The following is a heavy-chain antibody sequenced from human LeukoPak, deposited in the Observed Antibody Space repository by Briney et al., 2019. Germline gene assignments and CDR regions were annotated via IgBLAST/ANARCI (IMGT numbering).Heavy chain of an antibody. CDR2: ISTNGGST. J-gene: IGHJ3*02. D-gene: IGHD3-3*01. V-gene: IGHV3-64*04. CDR3: AKDHETTGVLRFLPNAFDI. Sequence: PGGSLRLSCSASGSSFSAYGIHWVRQAPGKGLEYVSGISTNGGSTYYADSVKGRFTISRDNSKNTLYLQMNSLRAEDTAVYYCAKDHETTGVLRFLPNAFDIWGQGTMVTVSS. CDR1: GSSFSAYG.